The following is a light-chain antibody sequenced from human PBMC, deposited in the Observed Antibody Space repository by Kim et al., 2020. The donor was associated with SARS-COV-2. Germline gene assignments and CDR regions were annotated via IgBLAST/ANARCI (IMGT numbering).Light chain of an antibody. CDR2: AAS. CDR3: QQSYSTPRYT. Sequence: ASVGDRVTSTCRASQSISSYLNWYQQKPGKAPKLLIYAASSLQSGVPSRFSGSGSWTDFTLTISSLQPEDFATYYCQQSYSTPRYTFGQGTKLEI. CDR1: QSISSY. V-gene: IGKV1-39*01. J-gene: IGKJ2*01.